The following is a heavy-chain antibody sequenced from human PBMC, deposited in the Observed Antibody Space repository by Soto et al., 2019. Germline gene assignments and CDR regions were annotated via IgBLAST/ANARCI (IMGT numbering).Heavy chain of an antibody. CDR2: IFSNDEK. CDR3: ARMVFLRSSWSETYYYYYGMDV. Sequence: SGPTLVNPTETLTLTCTVSGFSLSNARMGVSWIRQPPGKALEWLAHIFSNDEKSYSTSLKSRLTISKDTSKSQVVLTMTNMDPVDTATYYCARMVFLRSSWSETYYYYYGMDVWGQGTTVTVSS. J-gene: IGHJ6*02. CDR1: GFSLSNARMG. V-gene: IGHV2-26*01. D-gene: IGHD6-13*01.